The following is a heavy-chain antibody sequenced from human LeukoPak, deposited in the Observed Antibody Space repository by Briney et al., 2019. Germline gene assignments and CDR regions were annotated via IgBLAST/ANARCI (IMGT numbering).Heavy chain of an antibody. CDR3: ARDPVLGAPVYLYY. V-gene: IGHV3-30*03. CDR2: TSADESIK. D-gene: IGHD1-26*01. J-gene: IGHJ4*02. Sequence: PGGSLRLSCTVFGLPLTDYVIHWVRQAPGKGLEWVAVTSADESIKIYNDSVRGRFTISRDNSKYIQYLQMNSVRVEDTAVYFCARDPVLGAPVYLYYWGRGTLVTVSS. CDR1: GLPLTDYV.